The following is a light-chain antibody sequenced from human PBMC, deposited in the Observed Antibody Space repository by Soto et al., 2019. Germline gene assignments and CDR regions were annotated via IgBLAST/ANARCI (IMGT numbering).Light chain of an antibody. Sequence: EIVLTQSPATLSLSPGERATLSCRASQSVSTFLAWYQQKPGQAPRLLIYEASNRATGIPARFSGSGSGTDFTLTISSLEPEDFAVYYCQQRTNWPPMYTFGQGTKVEIK. CDR1: QSVSTF. CDR2: EAS. J-gene: IGKJ2*01. V-gene: IGKV3-11*01. CDR3: QQRTNWPPMYT.